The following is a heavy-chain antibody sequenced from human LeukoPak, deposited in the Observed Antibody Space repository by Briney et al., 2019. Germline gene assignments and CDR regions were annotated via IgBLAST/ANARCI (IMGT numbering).Heavy chain of an antibody. CDR3: AKPRGYSYGYGY. CDR1: GFTFSSYG. D-gene: IGHD5-18*01. Sequence: GGSLRLSCAASGFTFSSYGMHWVRQAPGKGLEWVAFIRYDGSNKYYADSVKGRFTISRDNSKNTLYLQMNSLRAEDTAVYYCAKPRGYSYGYGYWGQGTLVTVSS. J-gene: IGHJ4*02. V-gene: IGHV3-30*02. CDR2: IRYDGSNK.